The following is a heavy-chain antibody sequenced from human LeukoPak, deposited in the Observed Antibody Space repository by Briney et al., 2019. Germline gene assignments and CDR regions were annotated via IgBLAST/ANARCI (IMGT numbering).Heavy chain of an antibody. Sequence: PGGSLRLSCAASAFTFSNYALTWVRQTPGKGLEWVSSITGSDGNTQYADSVKGRFTISRDNAKNSLFLQMNSLRAEDTAVYYCARINSSSSPHFDYWGQGTLVTVSS. V-gene: IGHV3-23*01. D-gene: IGHD6-6*01. CDR3: ARINSSSSPHFDY. CDR2: ITGSDGNT. CDR1: AFTFSNYA. J-gene: IGHJ4*02.